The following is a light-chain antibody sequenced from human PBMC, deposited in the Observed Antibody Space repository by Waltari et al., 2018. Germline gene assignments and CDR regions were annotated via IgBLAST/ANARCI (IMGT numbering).Light chain of an antibody. V-gene: IGKV3-20*01. CDR3: QKYGTLPAT. J-gene: IGKJ1*01. CDR1: QSVTRT. Sequence: EIVLTHSPGTLSSSPGERVTLSCRASQSVTRTLAWYQQKPGQAPRLLIYDASTRATGIPDRFSGSGSGTDFSLTISRLEPEDFAVYYCQKYGTLPATFGQGTKVEIK. CDR2: DAS.